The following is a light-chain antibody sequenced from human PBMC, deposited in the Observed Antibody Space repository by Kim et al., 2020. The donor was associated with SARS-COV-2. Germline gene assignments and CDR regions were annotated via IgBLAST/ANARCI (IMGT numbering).Light chain of an antibody. CDR1: NIGSKS. CDR3: QVWDSSSDHLV. CDR2: YDS. J-gene: IGLJ2*01. Sequence: SYELTQPPSVSVAPGKTARITCGGNNIGSKSVHWYQQKPGQAPVLVIYYDSDRPSGIPERFSGSNSGNTATLTNSRVEAGDEADYYCQVWDSSSDHLVFG. V-gene: IGLV3-21*04.